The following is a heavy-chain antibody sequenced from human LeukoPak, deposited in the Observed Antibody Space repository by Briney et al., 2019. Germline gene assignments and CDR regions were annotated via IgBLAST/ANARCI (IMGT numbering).Heavy chain of an antibody. Sequence: GGSLRLSCAASGFTFSSYAMSWVRQAPGKGLEWVSAISGSGGSTHYADSVKGRFTISRDNSKNTLYLQMNSLRAEDTAVYYCAMSRRTYYYDSSGPTGYWGQGTLVTVSS. CDR3: AMSRRTYYYDSSGPTGY. D-gene: IGHD3-22*01. CDR1: GFTFSSYA. V-gene: IGHV3-23*01. CDR2: ISGSGGST. J-gene: IGHJ4*02.